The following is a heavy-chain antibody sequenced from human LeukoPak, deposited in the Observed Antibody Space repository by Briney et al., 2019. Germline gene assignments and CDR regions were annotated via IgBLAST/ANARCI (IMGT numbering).Heavy chain of an antibody. CDR3: AKDPNGDYVGAFDS. CDR1: TFAINIYA. Sequence: GGSLRLSCTPSTFAINIYAMTWLRQAPGKGLEWVSSITVNGGDIYYADSVRGRFTLSRDNSKNTLYLQMNSLRAEDTAVYYCAKDPNGDYVGAFDSWDQGTMVTVSS. J-gene: IGHJ3*02. CDR2: ITVNGGDI. V-gene: IGHV3-23*01. D-gene: IGHD4-17*01.